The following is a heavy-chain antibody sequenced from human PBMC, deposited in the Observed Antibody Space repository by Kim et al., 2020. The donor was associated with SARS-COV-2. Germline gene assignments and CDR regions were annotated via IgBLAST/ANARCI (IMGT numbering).Heavy chain of an antibody. CDR3: ARGDYYGSGSYYYYYGMDV. J-gene: IGHJ6*02. D-gene: IGHD3-10*01. Sequence: SETLSLTCTVSGGSISSGGYYWSWIRQHPGKGLEWIGYIYYSGSTYYNPSLKSRVTISVDTSKNQFSLKLSSVTAADTAVYYCARGDYYGSGSYYYYYGMDVWGQGTTVTVSS. CDR1: GGSISSGGYY. CDR2: IYYSGST. V-gene: IGHV4-31*03.